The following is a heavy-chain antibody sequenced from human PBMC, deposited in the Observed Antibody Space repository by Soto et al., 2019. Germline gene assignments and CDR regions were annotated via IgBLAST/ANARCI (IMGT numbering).Heavy chain of an antibody. CDR3: ARGRGSGSYFFWADY. CDR2: IYYSGST. V-gene: IGHV4-31*03. CDR1: GGSISSGGYY. D-gene: IGHD3-10*01. Sequence: QVQLQESGPGLVKPSQTLSLTCTVSGGSISSGGYYWSWIRQHPGKGLEWIGYIYYSGSTYYNPSIKSRVTISVDTSQNQFSLKLSSVTAADTAVYYCARGRGSGSYFFWADYWGQGTLVTVSS. J-gene: IGHJ4*02.